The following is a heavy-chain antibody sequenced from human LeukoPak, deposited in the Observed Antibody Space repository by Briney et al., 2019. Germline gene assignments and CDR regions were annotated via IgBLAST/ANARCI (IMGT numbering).Heavy chain of an antibody. CDR2: MLYSGST. D-gene: IGHD3-16*02. Sequence: SESLSLTCTVSGASISNYYWSWIRQSPGKGLEWIGYMLYSGSTNQNPSLRSRVTISVDTSKNQVSLKLSSVTAADTAVYYCARSDIWGSYRFLDYWGQGALVTVSS. CDR3: ARSDIWGSYRFLDY. V-gene: IGHV4-59*08. CDR1: GASISNYY. J-gene: IGHJ4*02.